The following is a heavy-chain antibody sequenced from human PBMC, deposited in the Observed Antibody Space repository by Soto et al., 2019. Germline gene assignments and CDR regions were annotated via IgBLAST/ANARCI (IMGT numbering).Heavy chain of an antibody. Sequence: EVRLVESEGGLVQPGGSLSLCCAASGFTFSYYWMHWVRQAPGQGLLWVSRIHSDGSSTTYADSVKGRFTISRDNAKNTVSLQMNSLRVEDTGVYFCARGGRGAFDLWGQGTMVTVSS. CDR2: IHSDGSST. CDR1: GFTFSYYW. J-gene: IGHJ3*01. V-gene: IGHV3-74*01. CDR3: ARGGRGAFDL. D-gene: IGHD2-15*01.